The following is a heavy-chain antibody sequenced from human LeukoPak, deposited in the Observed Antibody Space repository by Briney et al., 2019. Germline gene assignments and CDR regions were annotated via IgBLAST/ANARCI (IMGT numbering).Heavy chain of an antibody. J-gene: IGHJ4*02. CDR2: ISYDGSNK. V-gene: IGHV3-30*18. CDR1: GFTFSSYG. Sequence: GRSLRLSCAASGFTFSSYGMHWVRQAPGKGLEWVAVISYDGSNKYYADSVKGRFTISRDNSKNTLYLQMNSLRAEDTAVYYCAKDHGGSGSVEYWGRGTLVTVSS. D-gene: IGHD3-10*01. CDR3: AKDHGGSGSVEY.